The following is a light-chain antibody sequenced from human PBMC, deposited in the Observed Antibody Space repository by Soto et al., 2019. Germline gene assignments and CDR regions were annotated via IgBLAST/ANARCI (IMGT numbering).Light chain of an antibody. J-gene: IGLJ2*01. CDR2: DDS. V-gene: IGLV3-21*02. CDR3: QVWDRNSDVV. Sequence: SYELTQPPSESVAPGQTARITCGGNNIGTRTVHWYQQKPGQAPVLVVHDDSDRPSGIPERFSGFNSGNTATLTITRVEAGDEADYFCQVWDRNSDVVFGGGTKLTVL. CDR1: NIGTRT.